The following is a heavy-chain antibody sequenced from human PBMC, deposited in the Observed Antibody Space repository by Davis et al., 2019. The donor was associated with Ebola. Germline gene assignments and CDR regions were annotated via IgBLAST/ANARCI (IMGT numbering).Heavy chain of an antibody. CDR1: GGSISSYY. CDR2: IYYSGST. V-gene: IGHV4-59*01. CDR3: ARETYYYDSSGYHKGAFYI. D-gene: IGHD3-22*01. J-gene: IGHJ3*02. Sequence: SETLSLTCTVSGGSISSYYWSWIRQPPGKGLEWIGYIYYSGSTNYNPSLKSRVTISVDTSKNQFSLKLSSVTAADTAVYYCARETYYYDSSGYHKGAFYIWGQGTMVTVSS.